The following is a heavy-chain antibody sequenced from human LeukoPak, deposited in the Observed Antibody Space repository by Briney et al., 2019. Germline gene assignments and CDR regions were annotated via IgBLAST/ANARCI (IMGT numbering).Heavy chain of an antibody. CDR2: IYYSGST. Sequence: SETLSLTCTVSGGSISSYYWSWIRQPPGKGLEWIGYIYYSGSTNYNPSLKSRVTISVDTSKNQLSLKLSSVTAADTAVYFCTTNYYDTRKPWDWGQGSLVTVSS. J-gene: IGHJ4*02. CDR3: TTNYYDTRKPWD. CDR1: GGSISSYY. V-gene: IGHV4-59*08. D-gene: IGHD3-22*01.